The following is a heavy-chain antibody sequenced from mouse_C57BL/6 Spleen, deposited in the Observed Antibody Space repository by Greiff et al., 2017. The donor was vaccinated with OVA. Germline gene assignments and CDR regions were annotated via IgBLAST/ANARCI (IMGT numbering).Heavy chain of an antibody. CDR1: GFNIKDDY. V-gene: IGHV14-4*01. J-gene: IGHJ2*01. CDR3: THYYGSEYYFDD. D-gene: IGHD1-1*01. CDR2: IAPENGDT. Sequence: EVQLQQSGAELVRPGASVKLSCTASGFNIKDDYMHWVKQRPEQGLEWIGWIAPENGDTEYASKFQGKATISAATSSNTAYLQLSRLTAEDTAVYDCTHYYGSEYYFDDWGQGTTLTVSS.